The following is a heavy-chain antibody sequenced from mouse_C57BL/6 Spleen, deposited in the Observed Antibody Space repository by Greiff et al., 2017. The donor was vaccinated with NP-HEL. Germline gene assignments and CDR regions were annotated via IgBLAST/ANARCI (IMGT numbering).Heavy chain of an antibody. CDR2: IYPRSGNT. D-gene: IGHD1-1*01. Sequence: QVQLKESGAELARPGASVKLSCKASGYTFTSYGISWVKQRTGQGLEWIGEIYPRSGNTYYNEKFKGKATLTADKSSSTAYMELRSLTSEDSAVYFCARRTTVVATDWGQGTSVTVSS. CDR3: ARRTTVVATD. CDR1: GYTFTSYG. V-gene: IGHV1-81*01. J-gene: IGHJ4*01.